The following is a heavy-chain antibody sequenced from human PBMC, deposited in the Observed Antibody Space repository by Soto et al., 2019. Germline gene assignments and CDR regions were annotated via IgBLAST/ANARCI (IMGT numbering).Heavy chain of an antibody. V-gene: IGHV3-48*03. J-gene: IGHJ4*02. CDR1: GFTFSSYE. CDR2: ISSSGSTI. D-gene: IGHD5-18*01. CDR3: ARGYHTPMTTSGDY. Sequence: EVQLVESGGGLVQPGGSLRLSCAASGFTFSSYEMNWVRQAPGKGLEWVSYISSSGSTIYYADSVKGRFTISRDNAKNSLYLQMNILRAEDTALYYCARGYHTPMTTSGDYWGQGTLVTVSS.